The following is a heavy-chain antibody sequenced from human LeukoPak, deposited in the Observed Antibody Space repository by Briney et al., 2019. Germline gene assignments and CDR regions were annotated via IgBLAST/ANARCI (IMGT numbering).Heavy chain of an antibody. Sequence: PSETLSLTCTVSGGSISSYYWSWIRQPAGKGLEWIGYIYYSGSTNYNPSLKSRVTISVDTSKNQFSLKLSSVTAADTAVYYCARFGGWNDDPLYYYYYMDVWGKGTTVTVSS. V-gene: IGHV4-59*01. CDR2: IYYSGST. CDR1: GGSISSYY. CDR3: ARFGGWNDDPLYYYYYMDV. J-gene: IGHJ6*03. D-gene: IGHD1-1*01.